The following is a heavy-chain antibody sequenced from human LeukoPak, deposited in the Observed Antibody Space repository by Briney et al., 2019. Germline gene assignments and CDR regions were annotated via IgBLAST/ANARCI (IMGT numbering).Heavy chain of an antibody. D-gene: IGHD5-24*01. Sequence: ASVKVSCKAFGYTFTSNYMHWVRQAPGQGPEWMGVISPSGGSTTYAQKFQGRVTLTRDMSTSTAYMELSSLRSEDTAVYYCARDTGDGFTPPDYYYYMDVWGTGTTVTVSS. V-gene: IGHV1-46*01. CDR1: GYTFTSNY. CDR2: ISPSGGST. CDR3: ARDTGDGFTPPDYYYYMDV. J-gene: IGHJ6*03.